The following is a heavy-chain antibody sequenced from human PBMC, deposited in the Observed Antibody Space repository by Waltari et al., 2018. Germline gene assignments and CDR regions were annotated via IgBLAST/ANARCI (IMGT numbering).Heavy chain of an antibody. D-gene: IGHD5-18*01. V-gene: IGHV3-66*02. CDR3: ARARDEQTAMVYFDH. Sequence: EVDLVESGGGLVHPGGSLRLSCAASGFTVSTHPMAWARQVPGGVLEWVSIIYPAGSTNTADAVEGRFTISRYFSKNMVHLQMNSLRPEDTAIYYCARARDEQTAMVYFDHWGQGTLVSVSS. J-gene: IGHJ4*02. CDR1: GFTVSTHP. CDR2: IYPAGST.